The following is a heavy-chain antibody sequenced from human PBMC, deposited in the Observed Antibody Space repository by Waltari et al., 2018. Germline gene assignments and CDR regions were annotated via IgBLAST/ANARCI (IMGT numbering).Heavy chain of an antibody. CDR1: GFTCSSYW. D-gene: IGHD6-13*01. J-gene: IGHJ4*02. Sequence: EVQLVESGGGLVQPGGSLRLSCAASGFTCSSYWMRWVRQAPGKGLEWVANIKQDGSEKYYVDSVKGRFTISRDNAKNSLYLQMNSLRAEDTAVYYCARESIAAAGTGYFDYWGQGTLVTVSS. CDR2: IKQDGSEK. CDR3: ARESIAAAGTGYFDY. V-gene: IGHV3-7*01.